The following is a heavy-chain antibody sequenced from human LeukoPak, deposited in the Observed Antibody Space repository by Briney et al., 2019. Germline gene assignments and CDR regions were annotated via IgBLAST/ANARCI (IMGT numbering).Heavy chain of an antibody. CDR1: GFTFSSYA. D-gene: IGHD3-16*01. Sequence: GGSLRLSCAASGFTFSSYAMSWVRQAPGKGLEWVSAISGSGGSTYYADSVKGRFTISRDNSKNSLYLQMNSLRVEDTAFYYCARGTVVGDYWGQGALVTVSS. CDR2: ISGSGGST. J-gene: IGHJ4*02. CDR3: ARGTVVGDY. V-gene: IGHV3-23*01.